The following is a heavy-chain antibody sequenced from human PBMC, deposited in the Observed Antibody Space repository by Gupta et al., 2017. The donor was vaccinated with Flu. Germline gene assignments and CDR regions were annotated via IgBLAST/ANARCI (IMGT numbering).Heavy chain of an antibody. J-gene: IGHJ4*02. CDR2: IAYDGSIQ. D-gene: IGHD6-13*01. V-gene: IGHV3-30*18. CDR1: GFTCSTFG. Sequence: QVQLVESGGGGVQPGTSLRLSCAASGFTCSTFGMQWVRQSPGRGLEWVAVIAYDGSIQHYADAVKGRFTISRDNSDNTLYLQMNNLKPEDTAVYFCAKETTMYSSGWFFRDWGRGTQVTVSS. CDR3: AKETTMYSSGWFFRD.